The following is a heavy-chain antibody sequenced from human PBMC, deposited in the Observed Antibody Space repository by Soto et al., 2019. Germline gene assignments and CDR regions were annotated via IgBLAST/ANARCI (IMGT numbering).Heavy chain of an antibody. CDR3: AKGNSRSGYHYVPFDY. CDR2: ISGSGGST. CDR1: GFTFSSYA. D-gene: IGHD3-22*01. Sequence: GGSLRLSCAASGFTFSSYAMSWVRQAPGKGLEWVSAISGSGGSTYYADSVKGRFTISRDNSKNTLYLQMNSLRAEDTAVYYCAKGNSRSGYHYVPFDYWGQGTLVTVPQ. V-gene: IGHV3-23*01. J-gene: IGHJ4*02.